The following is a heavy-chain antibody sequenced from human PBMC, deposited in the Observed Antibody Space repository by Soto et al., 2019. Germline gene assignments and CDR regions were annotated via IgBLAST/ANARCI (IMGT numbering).Heavy chain of an antibody. CDR1: GFTFSSYA. D-gene: IGHD2-15*01. Sequence: GGSLRLSCAASGFTFSSYAMSWVRQAPGKGLEWVSAISGSGGSTYYADSVKGRFTISRDNSKNTLYLQMNSLRAEDTAVYYCAKDSDIVVVVAATAGLFDYWGQGTLVTVSS. V-gene: IGHV3-23*01. CDR3: AKDSDIVVVVAATAGLFDY. CDR2: ISGSGGST. J-gene: IGHJ4*02.